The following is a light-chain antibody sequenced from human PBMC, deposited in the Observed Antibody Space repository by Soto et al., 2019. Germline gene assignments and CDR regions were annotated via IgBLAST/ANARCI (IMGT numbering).Light chain of an antibody. CDR2: TNN. V-gene: IGLV1-40*01. CDR3: QSYDSSLRSV. J-gene: IGLJ1*01. Sequence: QSVLTQPPSVSGAPGRRVTISCTGSSSNIGAGYDVHWYQQLPGTAPKLLIYTNNKRPSGVPDRFSGSKSGTSASLAITGLQAEDDADYYCQSYDSSLRSVFGTGTKLTVL. CDR1: SSNIGAGYD.